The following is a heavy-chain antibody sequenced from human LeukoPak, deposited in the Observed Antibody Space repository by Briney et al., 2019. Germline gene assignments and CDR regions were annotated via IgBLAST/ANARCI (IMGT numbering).Heavy chain of an antibody. CDR1: GFTFSSYW. V-gene: IGHV3-74*01. CDR2: INSDGSST. D-gene: IGHD2-2*01. CDR3: ARDRGCRSTSCYPGFDY. Sequence: GGSLRLSCAASGFTFSSYWMHWVRQAPGKGLAWVSRINSDGSSTSYADSVKGRFTISRDNAKSTLYLQMNSLRAEDTAVYYCARDRGCRSTSCYPGFDYWGQGTLVTVSS. J-gene: IGHJ4*02.